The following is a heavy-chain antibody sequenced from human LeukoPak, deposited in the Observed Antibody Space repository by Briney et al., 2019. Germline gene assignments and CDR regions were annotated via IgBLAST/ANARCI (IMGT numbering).Heavy chain of an antibody. CDR3: ARRASLSDGYYYDSSGPFDY. CDR1: GGSISSSSYY. V-gene: IGHV4-39*01. Sequence: PSETLSLTCTVSGGSISSSSYYWGWIRQPPGKGLEWIGSIYYSGSTYYNPSLKSRVTISVDTSKNQFSLKLSSVTAADTAVYYCARRASLSDGYYYDSSGPFDYWGQGTLVTVSS. J-gene: IGHJ4*02. D-gene: IGHD3-22*01. CDR2: IYYSGST.